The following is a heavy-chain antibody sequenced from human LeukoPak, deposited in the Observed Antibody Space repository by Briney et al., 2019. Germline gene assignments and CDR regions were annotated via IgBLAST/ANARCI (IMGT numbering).Heavy chain of an antibody. CDR1: GYTFTGYY. CDR3: ARGDDNAGTPPLASPLTDY. J-gene: IGHJ4*02. D-gene: IGHD2-15*01. CDR2: INPNSGGT. V-gene: IGHV1-2*02. Sequence: VASVKVSCKASGYTFTGYYMHWVRQAPGQGLEWMGWINPNSGGTNYAQKFQGRVTMTRDTSISTAYMELSRLRSDDTAVYYCARGDDNAGTPPLASPLTDYWGQGTLVTVSS.